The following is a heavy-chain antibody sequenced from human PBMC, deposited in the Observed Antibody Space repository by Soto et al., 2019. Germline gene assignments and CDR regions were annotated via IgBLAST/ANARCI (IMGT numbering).Heavy chain of an antibody. J-gene: IGHJ4*02. CDR3: ARGGDFWSGYYTFFDY. CDR1: GGSISSSSYY. CDR2: IYYSGST. Sequence: SETLSLTCTVSGGSISSSSYYWGWIRQPPGKGLEWIGSIYYSGSTYYNPSLKSRVTISVDTSKNQFSLKLGSVTAADTAVYYCARGGDFWSGYYTFFDYWGQGTLVTVSS. D-gene: IGHD3-3*01. V-gene: IGHV4-39*01.